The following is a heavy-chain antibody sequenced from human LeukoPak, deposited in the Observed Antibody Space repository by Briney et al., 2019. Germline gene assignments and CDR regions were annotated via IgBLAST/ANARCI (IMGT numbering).Heavy chain of an antibody. V-gene: IGHV3-48*04. CDR3: AREGTGRYYYYYYMDV. CDR2: ISSSDSTI. CDR1: GFTFSNFG. J-gene: IGHJ6*03. D-gene: IGHD1-1*01. Sequence: GGSLRLSCAASGFTFSNFGMSWVRQAPGKGLEWVSYISSSDSTIYYADSVKGRFTISRDNAKNSLYLQMNSLRAEDTAVYYCAREGTGRYYYYYYMDVWGKGTTVTISS.